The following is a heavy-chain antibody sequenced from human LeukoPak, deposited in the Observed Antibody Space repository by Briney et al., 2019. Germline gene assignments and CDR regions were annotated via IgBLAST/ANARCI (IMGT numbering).Heavy chain of an antibody. Sequence: ASVKVSCKASGYTFTGQYMHWVRQAPGQGLEWMGWINPNTGDTGYAQKFQGRVTMTRDTTITTAYMELSSLTSDDTAMYYCARYPRYSSSPPFDYWGQGTLVTVSS. D-gene: IGHD6-19*01. J-gene: IGHJ4*02. V-gene: IGHV1-2*02. CDR1: GYTFTGQY. CDR2: INPNTGDT. CDR3: ARYPRYSSSPPFDY.